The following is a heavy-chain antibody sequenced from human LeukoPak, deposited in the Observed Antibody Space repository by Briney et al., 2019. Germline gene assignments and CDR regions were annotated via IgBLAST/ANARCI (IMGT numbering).Heavy chain of an antibody. CDR2: IYYSGST. CDR3: ARDQGYDRSGYYYDHDAFDI. D-gene: IGHD3-22*01. V-gene: IGHV4-39*07. Sequence: PSETLSLTCTVSGGSISSSSYYWGWIRQPPGKGLEWIGSIYYSGSTYYNPSLKSRVTISVDTSKNQFSLKLSSVTAADTAVYYCARDQGYDRSGYYYDHDAFDIWGQGTMVTVSS. J-gene: IGHJ3*02. CDR1: GGSISSSSYY.